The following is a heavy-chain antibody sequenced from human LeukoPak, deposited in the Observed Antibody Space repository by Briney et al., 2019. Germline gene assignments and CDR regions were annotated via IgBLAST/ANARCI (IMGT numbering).Heavy chain of an antibody. V-gene: IGHV3-48*01. D-gene: IGHD1-26*01. J-gene: IGHJ4*02. CDR3: VRRQVGAHPFDN. CDR2: ITTRSDTI. Sequence: GGSLRLSCEASGFIFSSYNMNWIRQAPGKGLEWVSYITTRSDTIYYADSVKGRFTISRDNAKNSLYLQMHSLRVEDTAVYYCVRRQVGAHPFDNWVQGTLVTVSS. CDR1: GFIFSSYN.